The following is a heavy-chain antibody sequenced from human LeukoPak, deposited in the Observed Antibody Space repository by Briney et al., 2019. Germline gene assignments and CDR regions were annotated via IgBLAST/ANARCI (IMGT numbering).Heavy chain of an antibody. J-gene: IGHJ4*02. CDR3: ARDLSMIVVVTRYYFDY. CDR1: GYTFTRYY. CDR2: INPSGGST. Sequence: GASVKVSCKASGYTFTRYYMHWVRQAPGQGLEWMGIINPSGGSTSYAQKFQGRVTMTRDTSTSTVYMELSSLRSEDTAVYYCARDLSMIVVVTRYYFDYWGQGTLVTVSS. D-gene: IGHD3-22*01. V-gene: IGHV1-46*01.